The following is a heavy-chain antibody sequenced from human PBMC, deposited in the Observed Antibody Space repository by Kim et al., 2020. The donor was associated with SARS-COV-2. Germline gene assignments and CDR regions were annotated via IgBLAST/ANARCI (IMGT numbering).Heavy chain of an antibody. CDR2: IYHSGST. V-gene: IGHV4-38-2*02. D-gene: IGHD4-4*01. CDR3: ARVRSNYGLFDY. J-gene: IGHJ4*02. Sequence: SETLSLTCTVSGYSISSGYYWGWIRQPPGKGLEWIGSIYHSGSTYYNPSLKSRVTISVDTSKNQFSLKLSSVTAADTAVYYCARVRSNYGLFDYWGQGTLVTVSS. CDR1: GYSISSGYY.